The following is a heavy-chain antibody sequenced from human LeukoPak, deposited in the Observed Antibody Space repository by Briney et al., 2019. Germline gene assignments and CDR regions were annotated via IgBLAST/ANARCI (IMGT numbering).Heavy chain of an antibody. CDR1: GFTVSSNY. J-gene: IGHJ4*02. CDR3: AREGQDSSGYKHFDY. D-gene: IGHD3-22*01. Sequence: AGGSTRLSCAASGFTVSSNYMSWVRQAPGKGLEWVSVIYSGGSTYYADSVKGRFTISRDNSKNTLYLQMNSLRAEDTAVYYCAREGQDSSGYKHFDYWGQGTLVTVSS. V-gene: IGHV3-53*01. CDR2: IYSGGST.